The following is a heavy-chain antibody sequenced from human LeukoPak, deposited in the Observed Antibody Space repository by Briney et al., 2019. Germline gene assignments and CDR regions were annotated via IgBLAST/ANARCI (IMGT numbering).Heavy chain of an antibody. CDR3: GREIVSTVAGNFDY. Sequence: GGSLRLSCAASGFTFSSYEMNWVRQAPGKGREGVSYISRSGSTRTYADSEKRRFTISRDNAQNSLYLEMNSLRPEVTAVYYWGREIVSTVAGNFDYWGQGTLFTVSS. D-gene: IGHD6-19*01. CDR1: GFTFSSYE. J-gene: IGHJ4*02. CDR2: ISRSGSTR. V-gene: IGHV3-48*03.